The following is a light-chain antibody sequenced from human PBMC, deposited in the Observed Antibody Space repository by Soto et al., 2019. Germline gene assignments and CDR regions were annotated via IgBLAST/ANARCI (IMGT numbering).Light chain of an antibody. CDR2: GAS. CDR1: QPVSGNY. Sequence: EIVLTQSPGTLSLSPGERATLSCRASQPVSGNYLAWYQQKPGRAPRLLIYGASSRATAIPNRFSGSGSGTDFTLTISRLEPEDFGVYYCQQYDSSPLTFGGGTNVEIK. CDR3: QQYDSSPLT. V-gene: IGKV3-20*01. J-gene: IGKJ4*01.